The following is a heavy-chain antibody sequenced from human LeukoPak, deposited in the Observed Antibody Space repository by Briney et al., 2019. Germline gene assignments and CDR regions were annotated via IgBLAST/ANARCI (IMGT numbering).Heavy chain of an antibody. CDR3: ARDWVAGVPFDAFDI. D-gene: IGHD3-10*01. J-gene: IGHJ3*02. V-gene: IGHV3-7*03. CDR1: GFTISSYW. Sequence: GGSLRLACGASGFTISSYWMSWVRQAPGKGLEWVANIKEDGSEKYYVDSVKGRFTISRDNAQNSVYLHMNSLTAEDTALYYCARDWVAGVPFDAFDIWGQGTMVSVSS. CDR2: IKEDGSEK.